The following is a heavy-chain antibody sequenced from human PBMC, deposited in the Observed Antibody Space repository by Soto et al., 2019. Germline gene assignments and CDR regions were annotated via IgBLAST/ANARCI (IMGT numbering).Heavy chain of an antibody. CDR1: GASFSGYC. J-gene: IGHJ3*02. V-gene: IGHV4-34*01. CDR3: ARGECSSVYCFTRWALDI. CDR2: INHGGST. Sequence: VQLQRWAAGLLKPAAPLSLTSAVSGASFSGYCWSWIRQPPGEGQERIGEINHGGSTNYEPSLKSRVSISADTSKKQFSLNLTSVTAADTAVYYCARGECSSVYCFTRWALDIWGQGTVVTVSS. D-gene: IGHD2-2*01.